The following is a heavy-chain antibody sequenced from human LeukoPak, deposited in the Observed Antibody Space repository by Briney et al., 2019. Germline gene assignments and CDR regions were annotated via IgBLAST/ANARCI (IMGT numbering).Heavy chain of an antibody. CDR2: ISWNSGTI. J-gene: IGHJ6*03. CDR3: ARGRGALGYMDV. CDR1: GFTFNDYA. D-gene: IGHD3-10*01. V-gene: IGHV3-9*01. Sequence: PGGSLRLSCAASGFTFNDYAMHWVRQAPGKGLEWVSGISWNSGTIGYADSVKGRFTISRDNGKNSLYLQMNSLGVDDTAVYYCARGRGALGYMDVWGKGTTVTVSS.